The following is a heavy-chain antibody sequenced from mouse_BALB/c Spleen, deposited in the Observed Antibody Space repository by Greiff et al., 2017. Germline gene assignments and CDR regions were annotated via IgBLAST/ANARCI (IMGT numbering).Heavy chain of an antibody. V-gene: IGHV5-12-2*01. Sequence: DVQLVESGGDLVKPGGSLKLSCAASGFTFSSYGMSWVRQTPEKRLEWVAYISNGGGSTYYPDTVKGRFTISRDNAKNTLYLQMSSLKSEDTAMYYCARQFITTATADYWGQGTSVTVSS. CDR3: ARQFITTATADY. J-gene: IGHJ4*01. CDR2: ISNGGGST. CDR1: GFTFSSYG. D-gene: IGHD1-2*01.